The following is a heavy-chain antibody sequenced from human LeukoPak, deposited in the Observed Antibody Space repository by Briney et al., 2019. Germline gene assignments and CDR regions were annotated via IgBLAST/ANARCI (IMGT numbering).Heavy chain of an antibody. D-gene: IGHD2-2*01. J-gene: IGHJ4*02. Sequence: SETLSLTCSVSGYSSTSGHYWGWIRQPPGKGLEWIANIYHTGSAHYNPSLKSRVTISVDTSTNQFSLKLSSVTAADTAVYYCARYCTSTTCILRGFDYWGQGTLVTVSS. V-gene: IGHV4-38-2*01. CDR2: IYHTGSA. CDR1: GYSSTSGHY. CDR3: ARYCTSTTCILRGFDY.